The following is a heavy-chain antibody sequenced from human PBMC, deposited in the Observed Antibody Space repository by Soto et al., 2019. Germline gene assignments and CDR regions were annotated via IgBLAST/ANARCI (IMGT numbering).Heavy chain of an antibody. CDR2: ISSSSSYI. Sequence: GSLRLSCAASGFTFSSYSMNWVRQAPGKGLEWVSSISSSSSYIYYADSVKGRFTISRDNAKNSLYLQMNSLRAEDTAVYYCAREYDFWSGYRVGYYYYYGMDVWGQGTTVTVSS. J-gene: IGHJ6*02. CDR1: GFTFSSYS. D-gene: IGHD3-3*01. CDR3: AREYDFWSGYRVGYYYYYGMDV. V-gene: IGHV3-21*01.